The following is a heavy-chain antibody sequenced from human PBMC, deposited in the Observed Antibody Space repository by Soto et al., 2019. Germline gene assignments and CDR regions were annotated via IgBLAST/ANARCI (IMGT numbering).Heavy chain of an antibody. J-gene: IGHJ4*02. V-gene: IGHV3-48*04. Sequence: PGGSLRLSCAASGFTFSHYSLHWVRQAPGKGLEWISYISTNSTATYYADSVKGRFTISRDNTKSSLFLQMNSLGVEDTAVYYCARGGGGGLFEHWGQGVLVTVSS. CDR2: ISTNSTAT. CDR3: ARGGGGGLFEH. D-gene: IGHD2-21*01. CDR1: GFTFSHYS.